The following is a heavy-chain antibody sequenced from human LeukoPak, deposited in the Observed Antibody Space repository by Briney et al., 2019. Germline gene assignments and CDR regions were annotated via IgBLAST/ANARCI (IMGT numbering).Heavy chain of an antibody. J-gene: IGHJ4*02. Sequence: GGSLRLSCVASGFTFSTYGMHWVRQAPGKGLEWVAFIQSNGGSEFYVDSVKGRFTISRDNSKNTVYLQMSSLRVEDTAVYYCARGPAGFWGQGTLVTVSS. D-gene: IGHD3-10*01. V-gene: IGHV3-30*02. CDR2: IQSNGGSE. CDR3: ARGPAGF. CDR1: GFTFSTYG.